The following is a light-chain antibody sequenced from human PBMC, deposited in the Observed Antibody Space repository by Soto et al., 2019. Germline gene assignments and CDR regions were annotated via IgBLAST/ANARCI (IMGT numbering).Light chain of an antibody. J-gene: IGKJ4*01. Sequence: IVVTQSPATLSVSPWETATLSCRASQSVAGNLAWYQQKPGQPPRLLRYGVSTRATGVPARFSGSGSETDFSLTISSLQIEDFALYYCQQSINWPPLTFGGGTKVDIK. CDR1: QSVAGN. CDR3: QQSINWPPLT. CDR2: GVS. V-gene: IGKV3-15*01.